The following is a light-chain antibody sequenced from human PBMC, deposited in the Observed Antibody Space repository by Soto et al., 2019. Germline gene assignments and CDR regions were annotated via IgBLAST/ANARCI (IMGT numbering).Light chain of an antibody. J-gene: IGKJ5*01. CDR3: QQYGSPPIT. CDR1: QRVSSTY. CDR2: GTS. Sequence: EVGLTQSPATLSLSPGERATLSCRAMQRVSSTYLAWYQQQPGQAPRLLMAGTSNRAAGTPARFSGSGSGTDFALTISRLEPADVAVYYCQQYGSPPITFGQGTRLESK. V-gene: IGKV3-20*01.